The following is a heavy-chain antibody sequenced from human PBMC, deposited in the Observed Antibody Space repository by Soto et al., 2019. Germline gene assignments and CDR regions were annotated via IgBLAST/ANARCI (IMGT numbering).Heavy chain of an antibody. J-gene: IGHJ5*02. CDR3: ARESMVTPNWFDP. D-gene: IGHD5-18*01. CDR1: GGSISSGDYY. CDR2: IYYSGST. V-gene: IGHV4-30-4*01. Sequence: SETLSLTCTVSGGSISSGDYYWSWIRQPPGKGLEWIGYIYYSGSTYYNPSLKSRGTISVDTSKNQFSLKLSSVTAADTAVYYCARESMVTPNWFDPWGQGTLVTVSS.